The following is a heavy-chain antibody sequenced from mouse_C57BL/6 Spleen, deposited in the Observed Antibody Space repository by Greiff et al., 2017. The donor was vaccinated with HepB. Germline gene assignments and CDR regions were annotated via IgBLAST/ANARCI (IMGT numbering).Heavy chain of an antibody. Sequence: VQLQQSGAELVRPGSSVKLSCKASGYTFTSYWMVWVKQRPGQGLEWIGNIYPSDSETHYNQKFKDKATLTVDKSSSTAYMQLSSLTSEDSAVYYCARGATVVASMDYWGQVTSVTVSS. CDR2: IYPSDSET. V-gene: IGHV1-61*01. CDR1: GYTFTSYW. D-gene: IGHD1-1*01. CDR3: ARGATVVASMDY. J-gene: IGHJ4*01.